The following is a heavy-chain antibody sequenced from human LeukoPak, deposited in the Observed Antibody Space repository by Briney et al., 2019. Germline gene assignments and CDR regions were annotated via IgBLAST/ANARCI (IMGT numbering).Heavy chain of an antibody. V-gene: IGHV1-46*01. J-gene: IGHJ6*03. CDR3: ARHLIKDVVMLPAVPPSFYMDV. CDR2: INPSGDTP. Sequence: ATVKVSCKASGYTFTRYYIHWVRQAPGQGLEWLGIINPSGDTPSYAQKFQGRVTMTRDTSTSTVYMELSSLRSEDTAVYYCARHLIKDVVMLPAVPPSFYMDVWGKGTTITVSS. D-gene: IGHD2-2*01. CDR1: GYTFTRYY.